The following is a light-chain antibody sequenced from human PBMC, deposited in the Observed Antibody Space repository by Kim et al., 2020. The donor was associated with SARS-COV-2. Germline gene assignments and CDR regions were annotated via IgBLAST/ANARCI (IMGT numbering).Light chain of an antibody. CDR3: SSYAASSTVI. V-gene: IGLV2-14*03. CDR1: SSDIGAYNY. CDR2: DVN. J-gene: IGLJ2*01. Sequence: QSALTQPASVSGSPGQSITISCTGTSSDIGAYNYVFWYQQHPDKAPKLIIYDVNKRPSGISSRFSGFKSDNTASLTISVLQAEDEATYHCSSYAASSTVIFGGGTKLTVL.